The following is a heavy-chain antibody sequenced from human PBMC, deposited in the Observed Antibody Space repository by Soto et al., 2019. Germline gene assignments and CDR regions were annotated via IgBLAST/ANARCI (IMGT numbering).Heavy chain of an antibody. Sequence: LRLSCAASGFTFSILAMGWVRQAPGKGLEWVSVIDYSGGTTYYTDSVKGRFIISRDNSKKMLYLQMNSLRAEDTAVYYCAKDATRTSGWYYFDYWGQGALVTVSS. V-gene: IGHV3-23*01. CDR1: GFTFSILA. J-gene: IGHJ4*02. CDR2: IDYSGGTT. D-gene: IGHD6-19*01. CDR3: AKDATRTSGWYYFDY.